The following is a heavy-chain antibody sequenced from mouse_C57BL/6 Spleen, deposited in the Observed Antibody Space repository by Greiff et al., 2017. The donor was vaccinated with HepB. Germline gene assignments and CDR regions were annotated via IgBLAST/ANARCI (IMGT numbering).Heavy chain of an antibody. D-gene: IGHD2-3*01. CDR3: ARSDGYFYAMDY. J-gene: IGHJ4*01. V-gene: IGHV1-64*01. CDR2: IHPNSGST. Sequence: VQLQQPGAELVKPGASVKLSCKASGYTFTSYWMHWVKQRPGQGLEWIGMIHPNSGSTNYNEKFKSKATLTVDKSSSTAYMQLSRLTSEDSAVYYCARSDGYFYAMDYWGQGTSVTVSS. CDR1: GYTFTSYW.